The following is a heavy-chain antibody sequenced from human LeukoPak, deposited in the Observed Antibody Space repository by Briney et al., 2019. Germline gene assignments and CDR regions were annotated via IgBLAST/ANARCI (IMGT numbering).Heavy chain of an antibody. D-gene: IGHD2-15*01. J-gene: IGHJ5*01. CDR3: ARHPSLTYCSGGTCWFDS. CDR2: IYDSGST. V-gene: IGHV4-34*01. CDR1: GGSFSGYY. Sequence: SETLSLTCAVYGGSFSGYYWSWIRQPPGKGLEWIGSIYDSGSTWHNPSLKSRVTISADTSKNQFSLKLSSVTAADTAVYYCARHPSLTYCSGGTCWFDSWGQGTLVTVSS.